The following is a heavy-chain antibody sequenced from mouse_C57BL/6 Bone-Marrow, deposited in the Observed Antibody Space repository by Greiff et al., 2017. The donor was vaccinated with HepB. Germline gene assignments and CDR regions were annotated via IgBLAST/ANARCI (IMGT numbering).Heavy chain of an antibody. D-gene: IGHD2-3*01. CDR1: GFSLTSYG. CDR2: IWSGGST. Sequence: VQLVESGPGLVQPSQSLSITCTASGFSLTSYGVHWVRQSPGKGLEWLGVIWSGGSTDYNAAFISRLSISKDNSKSQVFFIMNSLQADDTAIYYGARRLIYDGYYRDYDCAIDYWGQGTSVTVSS. J-gene: IGHJ4*01. V-gene: IGHV2-2*01. CDR3: ARRLIYDGYYRDYDCAIDY.